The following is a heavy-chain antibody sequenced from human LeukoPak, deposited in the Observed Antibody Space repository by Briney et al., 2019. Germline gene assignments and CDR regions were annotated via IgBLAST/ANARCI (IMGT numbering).Heavy chain of an antibody. CDR2: IWYDGSNK. V-gene: IGHV3-33*01. CDR1: GFTFSSYG. J-gene: IGHJ4*02. Sequence: GRSLRLSCAASGFTFSSYGMHWVRQAPGKGLGWVAVIWYDGSNKYYADSVKGRFTISRDNSKNTLYLQMNSLRAEDTAVYYCASHSGSYYEYYFDYWGQGTLVTVSS. D-gene: IGHD1-26*01. CDR3: ASHSGSYYEYYFDY.